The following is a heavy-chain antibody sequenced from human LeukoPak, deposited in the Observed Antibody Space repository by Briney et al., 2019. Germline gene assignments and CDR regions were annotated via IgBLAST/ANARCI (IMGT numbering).Heavy chain of an antibody. CDR2: IYYDAGA. CDR1: GASVSATNY. Sequence: SETLSLTCTVSGASVSATNYWSWLRQHPEKGPEWIAYIYYDAGAYYNPSLESRVTISLDSSANQFSLGLSSVTAADTAVYYCARDPRGYYDTAFDYWGQGTLVTVSS. CDR3: ARDPRGYYDTAFDY. V-gene: IGHV4-31*03. D-gene: IGHD3-22*01. J-gene: IGHJ4*02.